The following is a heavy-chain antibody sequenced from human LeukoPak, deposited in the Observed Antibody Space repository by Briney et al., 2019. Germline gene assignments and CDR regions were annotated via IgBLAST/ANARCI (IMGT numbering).Heavy chain of an antibody. V-gene: IGHV3-23*01. Sequence: PGGSLRLSCAASGFTFSSYAMSWVRQAPGKGLEWVSAISGSGGCTYYADSVKGRFTISRDNSKNTLYLQMNSLRAEDTAVYYCAKVPITIFGVVTDYYFDYWGQGTLVTVPS. D-gene: IGHD3-3*01. CDR1: GFTFSSYA. CDR2: ISGSGGCT. CDR3: AKVPITIFGVVTDYYFDY. J-gene: IGHJ4*02.